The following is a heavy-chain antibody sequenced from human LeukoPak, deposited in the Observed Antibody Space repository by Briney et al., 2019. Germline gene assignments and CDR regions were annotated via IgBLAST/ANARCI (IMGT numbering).Heavy chain of an antibody. Sequence: PWGSLRLSCAASGLTFSSYSMNWVRQAPGKGLEWVSSISSSSSYIYYADSVKGRFTISRDNAKNSLYLRMNSLRAEDTAVYYCASPLRYEDAFYIWGQGTMVTVSS. CDR3: ASPLRYEDAFYI. CDR2: ISSSSSYI. CDR1: GLTFSSYS. D-gene: IGHD3-16*01. J-gene: IGHJ3*02. V-gene: IGHV3-21*01.